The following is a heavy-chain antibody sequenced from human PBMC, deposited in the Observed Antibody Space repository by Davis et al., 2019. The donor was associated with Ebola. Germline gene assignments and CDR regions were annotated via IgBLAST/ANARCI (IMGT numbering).Heavy chain of an antibody. J-gene: IGHJ4*02. CDR3: ARGYTPVAPFDF. V-gene: IGHV5-51*01. D-gene: IGHD3-16*02. CDR2: IYPGYSDT. CDR1: RYDLSNFL. Sequence: VESLKISRKGSRYDLSNFLLAWVRQMPGKGLELMGIIYPGYSDTRYSPSFQGQVTISADKSIATAYLQWSSLKASHTAIYFCARGYTPVAPFDFWGQRTRVTVFS.